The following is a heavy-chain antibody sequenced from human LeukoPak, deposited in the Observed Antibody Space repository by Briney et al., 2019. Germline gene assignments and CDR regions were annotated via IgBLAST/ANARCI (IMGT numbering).Heavy chain of an antibody. J-gene: IGHJ6*02. CDR3: ASSIALYYYGMDV. D-gene: IGHD2-15*01. Sequence: ASVKVSCKASGDTVTGYYMHRVRQAPGQGLEWMGRINPNSGGTNYAQKLQGRVTMTTDTSTSTAYMELRSLRSDDTAVYYCASSIALYYYGMDVWGQGTTVTVSS. V-gene: IGHV1-2*06. CDR1: GDTVTGYY. CDR2: INPNSGGT.